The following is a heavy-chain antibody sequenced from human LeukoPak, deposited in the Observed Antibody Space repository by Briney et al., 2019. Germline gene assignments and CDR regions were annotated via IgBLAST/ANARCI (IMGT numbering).Heavy chain of an antibody. J-gene: IGHJ3*02. CDR2: INPNSGGT. CDR1: GYTFTGYY. Sequence: EASVKVSCKASGYTFTGYYMHWVRQAPGQGREWMGWINPNSGGTNYAQKFQGRVTMTRDTSISTAYMELSRLRSDDTAVYYCAREEDIVVVVAAPSIWGQGTMVTVSS. V-gene: IGHV1-2*02. D-gene: IGHD2-15*01. CDR3: AREEDIVVVVAAPSI.